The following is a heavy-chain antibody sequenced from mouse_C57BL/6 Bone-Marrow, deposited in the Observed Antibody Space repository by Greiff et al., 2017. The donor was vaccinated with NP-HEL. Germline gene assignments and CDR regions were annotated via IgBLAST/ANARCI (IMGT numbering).Heavy chain of an antibody. D-gene: IGHD1-1*01. CDR1: GYTFTDYN. CDR3: ARGISIYYYGSSFGFDY. V-gene: IGHV1-18*01. J-gene: IGHJ2*01. CDR2: INPNNGGT. Sequence: EVKLVESGPELVKPGASVKIPCKASGYTFTDYNMDWVKQSHGKSLEWIGDINPNNGGTIYNQKFKGKATLTVDKSSSTAYMELRSLTSEDTAVYYCARGISIYYYGSSFGFDYWGQGTTLTVSS.